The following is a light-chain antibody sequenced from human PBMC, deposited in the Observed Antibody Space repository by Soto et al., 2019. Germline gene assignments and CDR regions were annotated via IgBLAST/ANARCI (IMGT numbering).Light chain of an antibody. Sequence: QSVLTQPASVSGSPGQSITISCTGTSSDVGGYNYVSWYQQHPGKAPKLMIYEVTNRFSGSKSGNTASLTISGLQAEDEADYYCSSYTSRSTLVFGTGTKLTVL. CDR1: SSDVGGYNY. J-gene: IGLJ1*01. CDR2: EV. V-gene: IGLV2-14*01. CDR3: SSYTSRSTLV.